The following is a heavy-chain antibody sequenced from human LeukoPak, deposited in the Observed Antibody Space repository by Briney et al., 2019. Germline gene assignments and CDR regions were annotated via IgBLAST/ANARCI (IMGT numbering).Heavy chain of an antibody. J-gene: IGHJ4*02. CDR2: INSDGSST. Sequence: GGSLRLSCAASGFTFSSYWMHWVRQAPGKGLVWVSRINSDGSSTSYAHSVKGRFTISRDNAKNTLYLQMNSLRAEDTAVYYCASLFRSSSWYYNYWGQGTLVTASS. D-gene: IGHD6-13*01. CDR1: GFTFSSYW. CDR3: ASLFRSSSWYYNY. V-gene: IGHV3-74*01.